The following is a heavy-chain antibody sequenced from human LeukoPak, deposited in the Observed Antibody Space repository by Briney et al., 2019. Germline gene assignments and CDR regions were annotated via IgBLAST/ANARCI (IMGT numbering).Heavy chain of an antibody. CDR3: ARGQWELSYFDY. J-gene: IGHJ4*02. CDR1: GFTFSSYS. Sequence: GGTLRLSCAASGFTFSSYSMNWVRQAPGQGLEWVSSISSSSSYIYYADSVQGRFSISRDNAKNSLYLQMSSLRAEDTAVYYCARGQWELSYFDYWGQGTLVTVSS. D-gene: IGHD1-26*01. CDR2: ISSSSSYI. V-gene: IGHV3-21*01.